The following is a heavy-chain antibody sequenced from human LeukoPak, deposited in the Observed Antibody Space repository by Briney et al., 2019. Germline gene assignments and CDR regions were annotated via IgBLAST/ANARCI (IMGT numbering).Heavy chain of an antibody. CDR3: ACTYDILTGYDY. Sequence: ASVKVSCKASGYTFTGYYMHWVRRAPGQGLEWMGWINPNSGGTNYAQKFQGRVTMTRDTSISTAYMELSRLKSDDTAVYYCACTYDILTGYDYWGQGTLVTVSS. CDR1: GYTFTGYY. V-gene: IGHV1-2*02. CDR2: INPNSGGT. D-gene: IGHD3-9*01. J-gene: IGHJ4*02.